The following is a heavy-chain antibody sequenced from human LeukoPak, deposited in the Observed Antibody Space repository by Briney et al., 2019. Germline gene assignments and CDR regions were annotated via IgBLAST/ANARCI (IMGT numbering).Heavy chain of an antibody. D-gene: IGHD6-13*01. CDR3: ARGETAAGSEYYFDY. CDR1: GGSISSYY. J-gene: IGHJ4*02. CDR2: IYYSGST. V-gene: IGHV4-59*01. Sequence: SETLSLTCTVSGGSISSYYWSWIRQPPGKGLEWIGYIYYSGSTNYNPSLKSRVTISVDTSKNQFSLKLSSVTAADTAVYYCARGETAAGSEYYFDYWGQGTLVTVSS.